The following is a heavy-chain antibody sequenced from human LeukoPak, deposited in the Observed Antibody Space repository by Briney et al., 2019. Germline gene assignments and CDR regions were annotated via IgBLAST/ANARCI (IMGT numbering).Heavy chain of an antibody. V-gene: IGHV3-30*03. CDR2: ISYDGSNK. CDR1: GFTFSSYG. D-gene: IGHD5-18*01. CDR3: AVDTAMVTTSYPDY. Sequence: GGSLRLSCAASGFTFSSYGMHWVRQAPGKGLEWVAVISYDGSNKYYADSVKGRFTISRDNSKNTLYLQMNGLRAEDTAVYYCAVDTAMVTTSYPDYWGQGTLVTVSS. J-gene: IGHJ4*02.